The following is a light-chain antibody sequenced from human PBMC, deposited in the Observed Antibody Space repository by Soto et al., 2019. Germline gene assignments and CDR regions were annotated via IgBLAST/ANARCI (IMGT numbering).Light chain of an antibody. CDR2: RNN. CDR1: TSNIGSNY. J-gene: IGLJ1*01. CDR3: ATWEERLTGFYV. V-gene: IGLV1-47*01. Sequence: QSVLTQPPSASGTPGQGVTISCSGSTSNIGSNYVYWYQQLPGTAPKLLIYRNNQRPSGVPDRFSGSKSGTSASLAISGLRSDDEADYVCATWEERLTGFYVFGSGTKLTVL.